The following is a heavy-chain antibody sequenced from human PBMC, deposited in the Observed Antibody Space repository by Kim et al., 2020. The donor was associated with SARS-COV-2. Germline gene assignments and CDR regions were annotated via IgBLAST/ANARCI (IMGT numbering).Heavy chain of an antibody. CDR2: IYHTGNA. CDR1: GYSISSGYY. J-gene: IGHJ4*02. D-gene: IGHD3-10*01. Sequence: SETLSLTCTVSGYSISSGYYWGWIRQSPGKGLEWIGSIYHTGNAYYNPSLRSRVTISVDTSKNHFSLKLSSVTAADAAVYYCARDKRGEYDPNFDYWGQG. CDR3: ARDKRGEYDPNFDY. V-gene: IGHV4-38-2*02.